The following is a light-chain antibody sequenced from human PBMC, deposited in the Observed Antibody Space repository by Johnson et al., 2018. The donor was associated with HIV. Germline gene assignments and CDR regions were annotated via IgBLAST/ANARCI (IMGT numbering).Light chain of an antibody. CDR3: GIWDPSLSPLYV. Sequence: QPVLTQPPSVSAAPGQTVNISCSGNVSNIESYFVSWYQQLPGAAPTLLIYEDNKRPSGIPDRFSGSKSGATATLGITGLQTGAEADYYCGIWDPSLSPLYVFGTGTTITVL. CDR2: EDN. V-gene: IGLV1-51*02. J-gene: IGLJ1*01. CDR1: VSNIESYF.